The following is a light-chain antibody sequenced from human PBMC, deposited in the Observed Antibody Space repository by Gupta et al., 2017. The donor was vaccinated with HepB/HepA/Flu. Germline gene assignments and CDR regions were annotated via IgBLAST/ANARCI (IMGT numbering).Light chain of an antibody. CDR3: AAWDDTLNGGL. CDR1: SSNIGSHT. Sequence: QSVLTQPPSASGTPGQMVTISCSGSSSNIGSHTVAWYQQLTGVPPKLLLHNSDRRPSGVPDRFSGSTSGTSASLASSGLQSEDEADYYGAAWDDTLNGGLFGGGTKLTVL. V-gene: IGLV1-44*01. J-gene: IGLJ3*02. CDR2: NSD.